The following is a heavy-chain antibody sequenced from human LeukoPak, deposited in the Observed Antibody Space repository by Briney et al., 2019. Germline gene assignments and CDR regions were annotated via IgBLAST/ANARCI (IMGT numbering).Heavy chain of an antibody. CDR1: GFTFSSYS. Sequence: PGRSLRLSCAASGFTFSSYSMNWVRQAPGKGLEWVSSISSSSNYIYYADSVKGRFTISRDNAKNSLYLQMNSLRAEDTAVYYCARGSDIDFWGQGTLVTVSS. CDR3: ARGSDIDF. J-gene: IGHJ4*02. V-gene: IGHV3-21*01. CDR2: ISSSSNYI. D-gene: IGHD2-21*02.